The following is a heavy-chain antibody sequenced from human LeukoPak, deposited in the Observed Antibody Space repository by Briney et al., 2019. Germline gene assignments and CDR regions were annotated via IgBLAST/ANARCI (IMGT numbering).Heavy chain of an antibody. D-gene: IGHD1-7*01. CDR1: GFTFSSYA. CDR2: ISYDGSNK. V-gene: IGHV3-30-3*01. Sequence: GGSLRPSCAASGFTFSSYAMHWVRQAPGKGLEWVAVISYDGSNKYYADSVKGRFTISRDNSKNTLYLQMNSLRAEDTAVYYCARDLTGTSLLDSFDYWGQGTLVTVSS. CDR3: ARDLTGTSLLDSFDY. J-gene: IGHJ4*02.